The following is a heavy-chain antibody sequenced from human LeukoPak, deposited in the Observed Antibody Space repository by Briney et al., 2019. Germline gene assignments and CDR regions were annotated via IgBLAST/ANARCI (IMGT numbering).Heavy chain of an antibody. Sequence: GGSLRLSCAASGFTFSSYSVNWVRQAPGKGLEWVSYISSSSSTIYYADSVKGRFTISRDNAKNSLYLQMNSLRAEDTAVYYCARGPGGQVVTALIWGQGTMVTVSS. CDR1: GFTFSSYS. CDR2: ISSSSSTI. D-gene: IGHD2-21*02. V-gene: IGHV3-48*04. CDR3: ARGPGGQVVTALI. J-gene: IGHJ3*02.